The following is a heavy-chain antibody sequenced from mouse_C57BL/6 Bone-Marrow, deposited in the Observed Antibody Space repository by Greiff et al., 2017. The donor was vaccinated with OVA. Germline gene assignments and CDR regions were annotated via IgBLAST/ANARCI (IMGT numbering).Heavy chain of an antibody. Sequence: QVQLQQPGAELVKPGASVKMSCKASGYTFTSYWITWVKQRPGQGLEWIGDIYPGSGSTNYYEKFKSKATLTVDTSSSTAYMQLSSLTSEDSAVYYCARIGTTGYYFDYWGQGTTLTVSS. J-gene: IGHJ2*01. CDR3: ARIGTTGYYFDY. D-gene: IGHD1-1*01. CDR2: IYPGSGST. CDR1: GYTFTSYW. V-gene: IGHV1-55*01.